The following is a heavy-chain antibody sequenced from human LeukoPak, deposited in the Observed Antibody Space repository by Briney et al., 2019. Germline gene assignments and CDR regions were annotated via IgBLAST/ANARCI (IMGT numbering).Heavy chain of an antibody. Sequence: GGSLRLSCAASGFTFSSYNMNWVRQAPGKGLEWVSSISSSSSYIYYADSVKGRFTISRDNAKNSLYLQMNSLRAEDTAVYYCARDLESSGWWSLYYFDYWGQGTLVTVSS. CDR3: ARDLESSGWWSLYYFDY. CDR1: GFTFSSYN. CDR2: ISSSSSYI. J-gene: IGHJ4*02. D-gene: IGHD6-19*01. V-gene: IGHV3-21*01.